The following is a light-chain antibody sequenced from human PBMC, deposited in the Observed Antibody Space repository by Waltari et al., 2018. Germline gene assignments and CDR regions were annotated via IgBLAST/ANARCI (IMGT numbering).Light chain of an antibody. J-gene: IGLJ3*02. CDR1: SGHSSNT. V-gene: IGLV4-69*01. CDR3: QTGGHGTWV. Sequence: QLVLTQSPSASASLGASVKLTCTLSSGHSSNTIAWHQQQPEKGPRYLMKVNSDGSHSKGDEMPDRFSGSSSGAERYLTISSLQSEDEADYYCQTGGHGTWVFGGGTKLTVL. CDR2: VNSDGSH.